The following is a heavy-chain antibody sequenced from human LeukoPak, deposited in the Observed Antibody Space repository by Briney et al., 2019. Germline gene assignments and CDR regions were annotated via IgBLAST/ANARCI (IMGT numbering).Heavy chain of an antibody. Sequence: GGSLRLSCAASGFTFSNYGMSWVRQAPGKGLEWVANIKEDGSEKYYVDSVKGRFTISRDNAKNSLYLQLNSLRAEDTAVYYCTRDTGCSGGTCYSFYDYWGQGTLVTVSS. V-gene: IGHV3-7*01. CDR2: IKEDGSEK. CDR1: GFTFSNYG. D-gene: IGHD2-15*01. J-gene: IGHJ4*02. CDR3: TRDTGCSGGTCYSFYDY.